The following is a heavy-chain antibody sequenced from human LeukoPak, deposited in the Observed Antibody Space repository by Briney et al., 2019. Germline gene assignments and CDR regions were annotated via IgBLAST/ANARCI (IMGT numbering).Heavy chain of an antibody. Sequence: GGSQRLSCAASGFTFSSDSMNWVRQAPGKGLEWVSSISSTGNYIYYTDSVKGRFTISRDNANNSLYLQMNSLGAEDTAVYYCARGGTPITIFGVVPYFDNWGQGTLVTVSS. CDR2: ISSTGNYI. V-gene: IGHV3-21*01. J-gene: IGHJ4*02. CDR1: GFTFSSDS. CDR3: ARGGTPITIFGVVPYFDN. D-gene: IGHD3-3*01.